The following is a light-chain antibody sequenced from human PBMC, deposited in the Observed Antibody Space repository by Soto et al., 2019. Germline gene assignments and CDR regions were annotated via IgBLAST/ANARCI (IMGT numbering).Light chain of an antibody. CDR3: QTWGSGIVV. V-gene: IGLV4-69*01. CDR1: SGHSNYA. J-gene: IGLJ2*01. CDR2: LNSDGSH. Sequence: QTVVTQSPSATASLGASVKLTCTLSSGHSNYATAWHQQQSEKGPRYLMKLNSDGSHSKGDGIPDRFSGSSSGAERYLTISSLQSEDEADYYCQTWGSGIVVFGGGTKLTVL.